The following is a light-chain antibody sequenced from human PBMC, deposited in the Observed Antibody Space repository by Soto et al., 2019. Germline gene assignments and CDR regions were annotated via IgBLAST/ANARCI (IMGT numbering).Light chain of an antibody. J-gene: IGLJ2*01. V-gene: IGLV2-14*01. CDR1: SSDVGGYNY. Sequence: QFFLTLPASVSGSPGQSITISCTGTSSDVGGYNYVSWYQQHPGKAPKLMIYEVSNRPSGVSNRFSGSKSGNTASLTISGLQAEDEADYYCSSYTSSSTLVFGGGTKVTVL. CDR3: SSYTSSSTLV. CDR2: EVS.